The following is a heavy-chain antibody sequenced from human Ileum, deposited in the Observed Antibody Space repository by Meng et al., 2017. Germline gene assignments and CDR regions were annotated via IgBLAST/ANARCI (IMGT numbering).Heavy chain of an antibody. CDR1: GYTFTNYW. J-gene: IGHJ4*02. CDR2: INPADSNT. Sequence: GESLKISCQGSGYTFTNYWLGWVRQMPGKGLEWMGIINPADSNTRYSPSFQGQVTISADKSITTASLQWSSLKASDTAMYYCARRKSFGSGWDYWGQGTLVTVSS. V-gene: IGHV5-51*01. D-gene: IGHD6-19*01. CDR3: ARRKSFGSGWDY.